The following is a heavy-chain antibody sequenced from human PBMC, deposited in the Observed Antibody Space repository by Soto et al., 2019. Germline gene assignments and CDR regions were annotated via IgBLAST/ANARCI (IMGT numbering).Heavy chain of an antibody. D-gene: IGHD3-22*01. Sequence: ASETLSLTCTVSGGSVSSGSYYWSWIRQPPGKGLEWIGYIYYSGSTNYNSSLKSRVTISVDTSKNQFSLKLSSVTAADTAVYYCARGYADSSGYHLLDYWGQGTLVTVSS. CDR1: GGSVSSGSYY. J-gene: IGHJ4*02. V-gene: IGHV4-61*01. CDR3: ARGYADSSGYHLLDY. CDR2: IYYSGST.